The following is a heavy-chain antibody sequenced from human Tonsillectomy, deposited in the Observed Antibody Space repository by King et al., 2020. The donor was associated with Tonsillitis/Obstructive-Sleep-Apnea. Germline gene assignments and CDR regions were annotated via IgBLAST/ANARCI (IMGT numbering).Heavy chain of an antibody. CDR1: GFTFNNSW. V-gene: IGHV3-15*07. Sequence: VQLVESGGGMVKPGGSLRLSCAASGFTFNNSWMNWVRQAPGKGLEWVGRFKSKTDGGTTDYAAPVKGRFTISRNDSKNTLYLQMNSLKTEDTAVYYCTARAGYGFWSGYSLADYWGQGTLVTVSS. D-gene: IGHD3-3*01. J-gene: IGHJ4*02. CDR2: FKSKTDGGTT. CDR3: TARAGYGFWSGYSLADY.